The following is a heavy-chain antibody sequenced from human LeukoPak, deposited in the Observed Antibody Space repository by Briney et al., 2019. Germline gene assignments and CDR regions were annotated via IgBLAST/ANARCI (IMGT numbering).Heavy chain of an antibody. CDR1: GFTFSNYE. CDR2: ISASGNPM. Sequence: GGSLRLSCAASGFTFSNYEMNWVRHAPGKGLEWISYISASGNPMFYADSVKGRFTISRDNAKNSLYLQMNSLRAEDTAIYYCAKDGGSGILYWGQGTLVTVSS. J-gene: IGHJ4*02. V-gene: IGHV3-48*03. D-gene: IGHD3-10*01. CDR3: AKDGGSGILY.